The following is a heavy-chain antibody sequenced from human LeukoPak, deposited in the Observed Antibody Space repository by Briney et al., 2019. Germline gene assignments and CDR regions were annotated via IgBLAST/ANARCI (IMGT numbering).Heavy chain of an antibody. D-gene: IGHD4-11*01. J-gene: IGHJ6*02. CDR3: ARDQYPSRYYYYYYGMDV. Sequence: PGRSLRLSCAASGFTFSSYGMHWVRQAPGKGLEWVAVISYDGSNKYYADSVKGRFTISRDNSKNTLYLQMNSLRAEDTAVYYCARDQYPSRYYYYYYGMDVWGQGTTDTVSS. CDR1: GFTFSSYG. CDR2: ISYDGSNK. V-gene: IGHV3-30*03.